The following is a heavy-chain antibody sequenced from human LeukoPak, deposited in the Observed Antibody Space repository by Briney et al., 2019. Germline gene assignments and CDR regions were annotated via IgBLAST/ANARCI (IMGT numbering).Heavy chain of an antibody. Sequence: GGSLRLSCAASGFTFNTYSMDWVRQAPGKGLEWVSSISSTSSYIYYADSVKGRFTISRDNAKSSLYLQMNSLRAEDTAVYYCAKAREYDILTGQDKGAFDIWGQGTMVTVSS. CDR1: GFTFNTYS. D-gene: IGHD3-9*01. CDR3: AKAREYDILTGQDKGAFDI. J-gene: IGHJ3*02. CDR2: ISSTSSYI. V-gene: IGHV3-21*01.